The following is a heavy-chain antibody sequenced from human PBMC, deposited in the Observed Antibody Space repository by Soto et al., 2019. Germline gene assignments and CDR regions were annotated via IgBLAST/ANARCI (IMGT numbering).Heavy chain of an antibody. CDR2: IRSKAYGETP. D-gene: IGHD2-21*01. Sequence: LRLSCTASGFTFGDYAMNWVRQAPGKGLEWVGFIRSKAYGETPEYAASVKGRFTISRDDSKSSAYLQMNSLQAEDTAIYFCSRSRTIVPNHYLDYRGQGTQVTVSS. CDR3: SRSRTIVPNHYLDY. V-gene: IGHV3-49*04. CDR1: GFTFGDYA. J-gene: IGHJ4*02.